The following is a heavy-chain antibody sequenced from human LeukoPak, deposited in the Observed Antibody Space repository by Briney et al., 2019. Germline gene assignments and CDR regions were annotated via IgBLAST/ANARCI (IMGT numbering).Heavy chain of an antibody. CDR3: AREKAVAGTYYYGMDV. CDR2: IGTAGDT. J-gene: IGHJ6*02. D-gene: IGHD6-19*01. CDR1: GFTFSSYD. Sequence: GGSLRLSCAASGFTFSSYDMHWVRQATGKGLEWVSAIGTAGDTYYPGSVKGRFTISRENAKNSLYLQMNSLRAGDTAVYYCAREKAVAGTYYYGMDVWGQGTTVTVSS. V-gene: IGHV3-13*01.